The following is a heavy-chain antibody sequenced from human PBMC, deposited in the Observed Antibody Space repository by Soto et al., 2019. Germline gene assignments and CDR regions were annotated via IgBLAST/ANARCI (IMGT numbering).Heavy chain of an antibody. CDR1: GGSISSYY. V-gene: IGHV4-59*01. CDR2: IYYSGST. CDR3: ARGQYSSRLDY. Sequence: PSETLSLTCTVSGGSISSYYWSWIRQPPGKGLEWIGYIYYSGSTNYNPSLKSRVTISVDTSKNQFSLKLSSVTAADTAVYYCARGQYSSRLDYWSQGTLVTVSS. D-gene: IGHD6-6*01. J-gene: IGHJ4*02.